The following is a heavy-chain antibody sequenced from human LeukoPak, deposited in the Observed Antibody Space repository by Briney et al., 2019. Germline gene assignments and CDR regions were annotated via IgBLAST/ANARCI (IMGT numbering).Heavy chain of an antibody. V-gene: IGHV1-69*06. Sequence: GASVKVSCKASGGTFSSYAISRVRQAPGQGLEWMGGIIPIFGTANYAQKFQGRVTITADKSTSTAYMELSSLRSEDTAVYYCARGGSGYDWYYYYYMDVWGKGTTVTVSS. D-gene: IGHD5-12*01. CDR3: ARGGSGYDWYYYYYMDV. CDR2: IIPIFGTA. J-gene: IGHJ6*03. CDR1: GGTFSSYA.